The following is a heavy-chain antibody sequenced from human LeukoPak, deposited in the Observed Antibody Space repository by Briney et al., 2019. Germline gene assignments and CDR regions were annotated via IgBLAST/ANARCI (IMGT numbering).Heavy chain of an antibody. D-gene: IGHD4-23*01. J-gene: IGHJ5*02. CDR3: ARDGNGGSNNWFDP. Sequence: SETLSLTCTVSGGSISSYYWSWIRQPPGKGLEWIGYIYYSGSTNYNPSLKSRVTISVDTSKNQFSLKLSSVTAADTAVYYCARDGNGGSNNWFDPWGQGTLVTVSS. V-gene: IGHV4-59*01. CDR2: IYYSGST. CDR1: GGSISSYY.